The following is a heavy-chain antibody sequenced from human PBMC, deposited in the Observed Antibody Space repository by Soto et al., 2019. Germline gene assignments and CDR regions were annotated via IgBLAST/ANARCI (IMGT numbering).Heavy chain of an antibody. V-gene: IGHV3-15*07. CDR2: IKGKRDGGTT. CDR1: GFTFSHAW. Sequence: EVRLVESGGALVKSGESLRLSCATSGFTFSHAWMNWVRQAPGKGLEWVGRIKGKRDGGTTDLAAPVKGRFTISTDDTENTVILQMEGLRVADTDVYYCYTGEYCGIDCPPRLYWGLGTRVTVSS. CDR3: YTGEYCGIDCPPRLY. D-gene: IGHD2-21*02. J-gene: IGHJ4*01.